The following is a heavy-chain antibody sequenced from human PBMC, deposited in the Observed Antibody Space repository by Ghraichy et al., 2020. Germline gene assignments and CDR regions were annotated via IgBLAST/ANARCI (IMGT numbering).Heavy chain of an antibody. CDR1: GGSISSYY. Sequence: SETLSLTCTVSGGSISSYYWSWIRQPPGKGLEWIGYIYYSGSTNYNPSLKSRVTISVDTSKNQFSLKLSSVTAADTAVYYCARGPAALYGDYGPLGDDYWGQGTLVTVSS. D-gene: IGHD4-17*01. J-gene: IGHJ4*02. CDR2: IYYSGST. V-gene: IGHV4-59*01. CDR3: ARGPAALYGDYGPLGDDY.